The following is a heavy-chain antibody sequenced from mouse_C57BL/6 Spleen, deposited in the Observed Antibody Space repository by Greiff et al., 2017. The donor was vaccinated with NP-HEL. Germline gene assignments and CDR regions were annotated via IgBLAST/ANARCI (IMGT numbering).Heavy chain of an antibody. CDR2: IDPSDSYT. CDR1: GYTFTSYW. J-gene: IGHJ3*01. CDR3: AREYYGSSPAWFAY. D-gene: IGHD1-1*01. Sequence: QVQLQQPGAELVRPGTSVKLSCKASGYTFTSYWMHWVKQRPGQGLEWIGVIDPSDSYTNYNQKFKGKATLTVDTSSSTAYMQLSSLTSEDSAVYYCAREYYGSSPAWFAYWGQGTLVTVSA. V-gene: IGHV1-59*01.